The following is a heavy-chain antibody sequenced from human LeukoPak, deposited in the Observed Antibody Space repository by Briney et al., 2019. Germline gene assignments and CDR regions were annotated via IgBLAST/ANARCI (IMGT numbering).Heavy chain of an antibody. Sequence: SETLSLTCTVSGGSISNYYWGWLRQPPGKGLEYIGHIYYSGSTNYNPSLKSRITMSVDTSKNQFSLKLTSVTAADTAVYYCARYLRIEGKYYFDYWGQGTLVTVSS. D-gene: IGHD1-26*01. CDR2: IYYSGST. CDR3: ARYLRIEGKYYFDY. CDR1: GGSISNYY. V-gene: IGHV4-59*01. J-gene: IGHJ4*02.